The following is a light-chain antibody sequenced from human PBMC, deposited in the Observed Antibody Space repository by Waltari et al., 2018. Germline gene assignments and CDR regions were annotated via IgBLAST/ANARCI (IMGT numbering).Light chain of an antibody. J-gene: IGKJ5*01. CDR1: QSVNTN. V-gene: IGKV3-11*01. CDR3: QQRTTWPSIT. Sequence: EIVLTQSPATLSLSPGERGTLSCRASQSVNTNLPWYQQKPGQAPRLLIYDASNRATGIPARFSGSGSGTDFTLTISSLEREDFAVYYCQQRTTWPSITFGQGTRLEIK. CDR2: DAS.